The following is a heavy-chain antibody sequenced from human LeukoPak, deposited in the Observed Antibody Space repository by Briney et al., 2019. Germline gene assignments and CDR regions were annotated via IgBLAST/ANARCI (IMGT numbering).Heavy chain of an antibody. Sequence: PGRSLRLSCAASGFTFSSSAMQWVRQAPGKGLEWVAVISYDGSKKYYADSVKGRFTISRDDSKNTLYLQMNSLRGEDTAVYHCATSRSASTSGWYDYFDYWGRGTLVTVSS. CDR1: GFTFSSSA. CDR3: ATSRSASTSGWYDYFDY. CDR2: ISYDGSKK. D-gene: IGHD6-19*01. V-gene: IGHV3-30*04. J-gene: IGHJ4*02.